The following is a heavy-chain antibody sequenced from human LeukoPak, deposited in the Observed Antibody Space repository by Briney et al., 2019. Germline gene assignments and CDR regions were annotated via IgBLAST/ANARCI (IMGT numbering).Heavy chain of an antibody. CDR1: GFTFSSYE. D-gene: IGHD3-10*01. J-gene: IGHJ4*02. V-gene: IGHV3-48*03. Sequence: GSLRLSCAASGFTFSSYEMNWVRQAPGKGLEWVSYISSSGSTIYYADSVKGRFTISRDNAKNSLYLQMNSLRAEDTAVYYCAMVRGVTLDYWGQGTLVTVSS. CDR2: ISSSGSTI. CDR3: AMVRGVTLDY.